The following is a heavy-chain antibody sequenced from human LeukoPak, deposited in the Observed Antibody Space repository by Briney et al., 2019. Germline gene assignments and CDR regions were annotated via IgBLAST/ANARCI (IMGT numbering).Heavy chain of an antibody. CDR2: ISSSSSTI. D-gene: IGHD3-22*01. J-gene: IGHJ6*02. CDR3: ASGGVVVIRYYYGMDV. CDR1: GFTFSSYS. Sequence: GGSLRLSCAASGFTFSSYSMNWVRQAPGKGLEWVSYISSSSSTIYYADSVKGRFTISRDNAKNSLYLQMNSLRAEDTAVYYCASGGVVVIRYYYGMDVWGQGTTVTVSS. V-gene: IGHV3-48*01.